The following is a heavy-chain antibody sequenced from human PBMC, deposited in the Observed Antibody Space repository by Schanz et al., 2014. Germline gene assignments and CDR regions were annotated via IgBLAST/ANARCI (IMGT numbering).Heavy chain of an antibody. D-gene: IGHD6-19*01. CDR2: ISDSGTYT. CDR3: AASSGWHPSTDY. V-gene: IGHV3-11*05. CDR1: GFVFGDYY. J-gene: IGHJ4*02. Sequence: QVQVVQSGGGLVKPGGSLRLSCAASGFVFGDYYMTWICQAPGKGLEWLSYISDSGTYTNYADSVKGRFTISRDNAKSSLYLQMNSLRVEDTAVYYCAASSGWHPSTDYWGQGTLVTVSS.